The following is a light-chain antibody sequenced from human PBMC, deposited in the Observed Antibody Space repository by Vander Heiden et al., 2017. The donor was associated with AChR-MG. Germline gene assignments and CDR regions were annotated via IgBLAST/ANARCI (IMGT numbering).Light chain of an antibody. CDR1: QSISSW. V-gene: IGKV1-5*01. J-gene: IGKJ1*01. CDR3: QQDNTYGT. Sequence: DIQMTQSPSTLSASVGDRVTITCRASQSISSWLAWYQQKPGKAPKLLMYDASSWESGVPSRVSGSGSGTEFTLTISSLQPDDFATYYCQQDNTYGTFGQGTKVEIK. CDR2: DAS.